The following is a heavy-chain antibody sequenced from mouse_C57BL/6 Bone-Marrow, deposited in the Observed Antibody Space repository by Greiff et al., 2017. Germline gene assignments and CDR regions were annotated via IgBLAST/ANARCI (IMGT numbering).Heavy chain of an antibody. CDR3: ARPSTTDYAMDY. J-gene: IGHJ4*01. CDR2: IYPGSGNT. D-gene: IGHD1-1*01. Sequence: VHLVESGAELVRPGASVKLSCKASGYTFTDYYINWVKQRPGQGLEWIARIYPGSGNTYYNEKFKGKATLTAEKSSSTAYMQLSSLTSEDSAVYFCARPSTTDYAMDYWGQGTSVTVSS. CDR1: GYTFTDYY. V-gene: IGHV1-76*01.